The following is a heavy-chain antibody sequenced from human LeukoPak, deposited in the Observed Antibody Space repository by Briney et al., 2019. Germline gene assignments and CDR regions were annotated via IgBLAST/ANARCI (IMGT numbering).Heavy chain of an antibody. V-gene: IGHV3-21*01. CDR2: ISSSGSYI. Sequence: GGSLRLSCAASGFTFSSYSMNWVRQAPGKGLEWVSSISSSGSYIYYADSVKGRFTISRDNAKNSLYLQMNSLRAEDTAVYYCASYYDTLDSGRRPGSWFDPWGQGTLVTVSS. J-gene: IGHJ5*02. D-gene: IGHD3-3*01. CDR1: GFTFSSYS. CDR3: ASYYDTLDSGRRPGSWFDP.